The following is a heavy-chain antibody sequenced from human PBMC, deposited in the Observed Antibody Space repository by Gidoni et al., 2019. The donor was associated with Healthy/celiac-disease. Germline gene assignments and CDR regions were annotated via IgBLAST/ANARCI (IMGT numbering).Heavy chain of an antibody. J-gene: IGHJ6*02. D-gene: IGHD2-15*01. CDR2: INSYGGST. CDR3: ARDLPTSYCSGGSCYSGGYYYYYYGMDV. Sequence: EVQLVESGGGLVQPGGSLRLSCAASGFTFSSSWMHWVRQAPGKGLVWVSRINSYGGSTSYADSVKCRFTISRDNAKNTLYLQMNSLRAEDTAVYYCARDLPTSYCSGGSCYSGGYYYYYYGMDVWGQGTTVTVSS. CDR1: GFTFSSSW. V-gene: IGHV3-74*01.